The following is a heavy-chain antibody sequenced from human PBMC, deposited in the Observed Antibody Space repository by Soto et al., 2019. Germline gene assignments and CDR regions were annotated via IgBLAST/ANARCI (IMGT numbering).Heavy chain of an antibody. J-gene: IGHJ3*02. Sequence: VASVKVSCKASGYTFTSYDINWVRQATGQGLEWMGWTNPNSGNTGYAQKFQGRVTMTRNTSISTAYMELSSLRSEDTAVYYCARRSSGYYYRPFDAFDIWGQGTMVTVSS. CDR2: TNPNSGNT. V-gene: IGHV1-8*01. CDR1: GYTFTSYD. CDR3: ARRSSGYYYRPFDAFDI. D-gene: IGHD3-22*01.